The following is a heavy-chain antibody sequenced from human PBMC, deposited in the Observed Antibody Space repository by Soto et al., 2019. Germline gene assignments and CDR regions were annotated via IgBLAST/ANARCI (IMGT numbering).Heavy chain of an antibody. D-gene: IGHD3-10*01. J-gene: IGHJ3*02. V-gene: IGHV1-69*06. CDR3: ARGVYGFVNYYPGPSALEI. CDR2: TIPVFNTA. CDR1: GGTLSDHG. Sequence: QVQLEQSGAEVKKPGSSVKVSCKASGGTLSDHGVAWLRQAPGKGLEWMGVTIPVFNTAKYAQKFQGRVTVTAAKVSITAYLDLSILRSEDTAFYCCARGVYGFVNYYPGPSALEIGCQGTMVIVSS.